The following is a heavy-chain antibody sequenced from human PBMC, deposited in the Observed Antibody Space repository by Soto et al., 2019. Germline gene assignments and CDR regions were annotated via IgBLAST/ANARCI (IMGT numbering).Heavy chain of an antibody. V-gene: IGHV4-39*02. CDR2: IYYSGST. CDR3: ARPGGSGWFYFDS. Sequence: PSETLSLTCIASGESISGTIYYWGWIRQPPGKGLEWIGSIYYSGSTYYNPSLKSRVTISVDTSKNHFSLKLTSVTAADTAVYYCARPGGSGWFYFDSWGQGSPVTVSS. J-gene: IGHJ4*02. D-gene: IGHD6-13*01. CDR1: GESISGTIYY.